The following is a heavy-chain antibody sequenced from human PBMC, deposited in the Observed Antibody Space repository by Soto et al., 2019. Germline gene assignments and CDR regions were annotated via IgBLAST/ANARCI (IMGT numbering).Heavy chain of an antibody. J-gene: IGHJ5*02. CDR3: ARGGRAIFGVVISSADNWFDP. V-gene: IGHV4-34*01. D-gene: IGHD3-3*01. Sequence: SETLSLTSAVYGGSFSGYYWSWIRQPPGKGLEWIGEINHSGSTNYNPSLKRRVTISVDTSKNQFSLKLSSVTAADTAVYYCARGGRAIFGVVISSADNWFDPWGQGTLVTVS. CDR2: INHSGST. CDR1: GGSFSGYY.